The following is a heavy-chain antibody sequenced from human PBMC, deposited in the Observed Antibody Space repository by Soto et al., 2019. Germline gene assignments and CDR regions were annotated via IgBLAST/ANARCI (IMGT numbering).Heavy chain of an antibody. CDR2: IIPILGIA. D-gene: IGHD2-8*01. J-gene: IGHJ1*01. CDR3: ARVLEGGKGQH. CDR1: GGTFSSYT. V-gene: IGHV1-69*02. Sequence: ASVKVSCKASGGTFSSYTISWVRQAPGQGLEWMGRIIPILGIANYAQKFQGRVTITADKSTSTAYMELSSLRSEDTAVYYCARVLEGGKGQHWGQGTLVTVSS.